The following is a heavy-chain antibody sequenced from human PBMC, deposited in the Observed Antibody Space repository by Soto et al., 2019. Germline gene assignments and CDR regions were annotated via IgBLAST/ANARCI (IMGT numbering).Heavy chain of an antibody. CDR3: ARGISGYTSNYYYYGMDV. J-gene: IGHJ6*02. Sequence: GASVKVSCKASGYTFTSYDINWVRQATGQGLEWMGWMNPNSGNTGYAQKFQGRVTMTRNTSISTAYMELSSLRSEDTAVYYCARGISGYTSNYYYYGMDVWGQGTTVTVSS. D-gene: IGHD3-22*01. CDR1: GYTFTSYD. V-gene: IGHV1-8*01. CDR2: MNPNSGNT.